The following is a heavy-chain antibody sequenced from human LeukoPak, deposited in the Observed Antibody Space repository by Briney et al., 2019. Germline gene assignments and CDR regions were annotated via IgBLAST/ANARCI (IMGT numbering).Heavy chain of an antibody. CDR2: IHYSGST. V-gene: IGHV4-59*01. CDR3: ARGYYASGRFDP. D-gene: IGHD3-10*01. CDR1: GGSISSYY. J-gene: IGHJ5*02. Sequence: SETLSLTCTVSGGSISSYYCSWIRQPPGKGLEWIGYIHYSGSTNYNPSLKSRVTISVDTPKNQFSLKLRSVTAADTAVYYCARGYYASGRFDPWGQGTLVTVSS.